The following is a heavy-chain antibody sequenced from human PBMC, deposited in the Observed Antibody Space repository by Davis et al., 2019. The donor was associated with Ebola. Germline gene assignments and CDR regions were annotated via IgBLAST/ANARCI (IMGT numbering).Heavy chain of an antibody. CDR1: GYTFTSYA. CDR2: INAGNGNT. V-gene: IGHV1-3*01. Sequence: SVTVSCKASGYTFTSYAMHLLRQAPGQRLEWMGWINAGNGNTKYSQKFQGRVTITRDTSASTAYMELSSLRSEDTAVYYCARGGQLVIWYYYYGMDVWGQGTTVTVSS. J-gene: IGHJ6*02. CDR3: ARGGQLVIWYYYYGMDV. D-gene: IGHD6-6*01.